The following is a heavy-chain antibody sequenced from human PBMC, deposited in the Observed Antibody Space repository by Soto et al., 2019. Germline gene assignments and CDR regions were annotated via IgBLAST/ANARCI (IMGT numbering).Heavy chain of an antibody. D-gene: IGHD6-13*01. CDR2: ISYSGST. V-gene: IGHV4-39*01. CDR1: GGSISSRSYC. CDR3: ASKQQVGDFDY. Sequence: PSETLSLTCTVSGGSISSRSYCWGWIRQPPGKGLEWIGSISYSGSTYYNPSLKSRVTISVDTSKNQFSLKLSSVTAADTAVYYCASKQQVGDFDYWGQGTLVTVSS. J-gene: IGHJ4*02.